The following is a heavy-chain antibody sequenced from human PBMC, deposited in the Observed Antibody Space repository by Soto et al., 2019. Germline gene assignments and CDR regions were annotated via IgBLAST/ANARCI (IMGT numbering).Heavy chain of an antibody. CDR2: ISYDGTIT. CDR1: GFTISNYG. Sequence: QVQLVESGGGVVQPGRSLRLSCAASGFTISNYGMHWVRQAPGKGLEWVAVISYDGTITYYADSVKGRFTISRDNSKNTQYMQMNNLRTEDTAVYYCATTRVGPCSSSICFSGIFDGMDVWGQGTTVTVSS. CDR3: ATTRVGPCSSSICFSGIFDGMDV. V-gene: IGHV3-30-3*01. J-gene: IGHJ6*02. D-gene: IGHD2-2*01.